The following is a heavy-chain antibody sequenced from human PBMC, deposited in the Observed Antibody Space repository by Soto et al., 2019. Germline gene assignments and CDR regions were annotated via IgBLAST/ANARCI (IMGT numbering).Heavy chain of an antibody. D-gene: IGHD2-15*01. CDR2: IKSKTDGGTP. CDR1: GFSFTTAG. Sequence: PGGSLRLSCAASGFSFTTAGINWVRQAPEKGLEWVGRIKSKTDGGTPDFAAPMRGRFAISRDDSKSKEYLQMNKQKNKKKAENFCTTESYFRLKVLRFDSWGIGTLVTVTS. J-gene: IGHJ4*01. CDR3: TTESYFRLKVLRFDS. V-gene: IGHV3-15*07.